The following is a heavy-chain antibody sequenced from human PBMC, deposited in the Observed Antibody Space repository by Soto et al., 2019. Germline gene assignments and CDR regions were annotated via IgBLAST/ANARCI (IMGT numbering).Heavy chain of an antibody. D-gene: IGHD3-10*01. Sequence: PSETLSLTWTVSGGSISSSSYYWGWIRQPPGKGLEWIGSIYYSGSTYYNPSLKSRVTISVDTSKNQFSLKLSSVTAADTAVYYCVRAWGSWVRGVLAPTGGTMFAWGPGTTITVFS. V-gene: IGHV4-39*01. CDR3: VRAWGSWVRGVLAPTGGTMFA. CDR2: IYYSGST. CDR1: GGSISSSSYY. J-gene: IGHJ6*02.